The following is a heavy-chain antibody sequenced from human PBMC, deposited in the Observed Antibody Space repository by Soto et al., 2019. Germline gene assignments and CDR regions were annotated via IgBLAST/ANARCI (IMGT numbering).Heavy chain of an antibody. J-gene: IGHJ6*02. CDR3: AKDPYYYDTSEMDV. V-gene: IGHV3-23*01. CDR1: GFTFSSYA. D-gene: IGHD3-22*01. Sequence: GGSLRLSCAASGFTFSSYAMSWVRQTPGKGLEWVSAIGGSGGSTYYADSVKGRFTISRDNSKNTLFLQMNSLRAEDTAVYYCAKDPYYYDTSEMDVWGQGTTVTVSS. CDR2: IGGSGGST.